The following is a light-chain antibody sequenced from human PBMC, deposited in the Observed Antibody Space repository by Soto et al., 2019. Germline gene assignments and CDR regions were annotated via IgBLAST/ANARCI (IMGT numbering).Light chain of an antibody. CDR1: NIGSKI. V-gene: IGLV3-21*02. CDR3: QVWDDTSEHVV. Sequence: SYELTQPPSVSVAPGQSARITCGGINIGSKIVHWYQQKPGQAPVLVVHDDSARPSGIPEGFSGSKSGNTATLTISRVDAGDEAGYYCQVWDDTSEHVVFGGGTKLTVL. J-gene: IGLJ2*01. CDR2: DDS.